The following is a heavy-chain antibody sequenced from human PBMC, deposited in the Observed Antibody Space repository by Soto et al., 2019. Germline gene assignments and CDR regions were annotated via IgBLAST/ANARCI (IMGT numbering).Heavy chain of an antibody. CDR3: ARGGGIGTVDY. CDR1: GFTFSSYW. D-gene: IGHD2-15*01. CDR2: IKKDGSEK. J-gene: IGHJ4*02. Sequence: GSLRLSCAASGFTFSSYWMSWVRQAPGKGLEWVANIKKDGSEKYYVDSVKGRITISRDNAKNSLYLQMNSLRAEDTAVYYCARGGGIGTVDYWGQGTLVTVSS. V-gene: IGHV3-7*01.